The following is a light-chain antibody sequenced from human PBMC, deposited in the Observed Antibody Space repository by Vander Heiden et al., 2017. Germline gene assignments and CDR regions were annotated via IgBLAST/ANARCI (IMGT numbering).Light chain of an antibody. CDR3: QQRSNWPPGGT. J-gene: IGKJ4*01. V-gene: IGKV3-11*01. CDR2: DAS. CDR1: QSVSSY. Sequence: EIVLTQSPATLSLSPGERATLSCRASQSVSSYLAWDQQKPGQAPRLLIYDASNRATGIPARFSGSGSGTDFTLTISSLGPEDFAVYYCQQRSNWPPGGTFGGGTKVEIK.